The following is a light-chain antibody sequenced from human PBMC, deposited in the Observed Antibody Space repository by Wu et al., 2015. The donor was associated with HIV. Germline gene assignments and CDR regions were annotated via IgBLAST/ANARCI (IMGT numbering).Light chain of an antibody. J-gene: IGKJ1*01. Sequence: EIVLTQSPGTLSLSPGDRASLSCRASQTLGGNYLAWYQQKPGQPPRLLISGVSRRATGILDRFSGSGSGTDFTLTISRLEPEDFAVYFCQQYDTSPPWTFGQGTKVET. V-gene: IGKV3-20*01. CDR3: QQYDTSPPWT. CDR2: GVS. CDR1: QTLGGNY.